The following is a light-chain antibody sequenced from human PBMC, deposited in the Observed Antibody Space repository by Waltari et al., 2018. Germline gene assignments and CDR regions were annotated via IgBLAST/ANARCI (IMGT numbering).Light chain of an antibody. V-gene: IGLV5-45*02. CDR3: MIWHSSGWV. J-gene: IGLJ3*02. CDR1: SGINVGTYR. CDR2: YNSDSDK. Sequence: QAVLTQPSSLSASPGASASLTCTLRSGINVGTYRIYWYQQKPGSPPQYLLRYNSDSDKQEGSGVPSRFSGAKAASANAGILPISGLQSEEEADDYCMIWHSSGWVFGGGTKLTVL.